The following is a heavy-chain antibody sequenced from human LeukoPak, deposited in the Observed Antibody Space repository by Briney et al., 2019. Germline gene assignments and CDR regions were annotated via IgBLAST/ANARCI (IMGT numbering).Heavy chain of an antibody. CDR3: AKEYALYSGSSSYFDY. V-gene: IGHV3-30*01. D-gene: IGHD1-26*01. CDR2: ISYDGSNK. J-gene: IGHJ4*02. CDR1: GFTFSSYA. Sequence: PGGSLRLSCAASGFTFSSYALHWVRQAPGKGLGWVAVISYDGSNKYYADSVKGRFTVSRDNSKNTLYLQMNSLRPEDTAVYYCAKEYALYSGSSSYFDYWGQGTLVTVSS.